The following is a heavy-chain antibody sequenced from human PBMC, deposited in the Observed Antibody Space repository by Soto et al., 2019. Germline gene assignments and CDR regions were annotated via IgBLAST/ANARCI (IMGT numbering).Heavy chain of an antibody. CDR2: IIPIFGTA. CDR1: GGTFSSYA. Sequence: GASVKVSCKASGGTFSSYAISWVRQAPGQGLEWMGGIIPIFGTANYAQKFQGRVTITADESTSTAYMELSSLRSEDTAVYYCANLKSSGRPFYYFDYWGQGTLVTVSS. CDR3: ANLKSSGRPFYYFDY. V-gene: IGHV1-69*13. D-gene: IGHD3-22*01. J-gene: IGHJ4*02.